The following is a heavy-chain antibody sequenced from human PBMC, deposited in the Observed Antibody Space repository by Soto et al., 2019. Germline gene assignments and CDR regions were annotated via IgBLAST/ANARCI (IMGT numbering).Heavy chain of an antibody. CDR3: ARVVPGAEAWFGP. D-gene: IGHD2-2*01. J-gene: IGHJ5*02. CDR2: ISLYSDGT. CDR1: GYTFSNYG. Sequence: GASVKVSCKPSGYTFSNYGITWVRQAPGQPLEWLGWISLYSDGTNYAQKFQGRVSMTTGTSTTTAYMELRSLRSDDTAVYYCARVVPGAEAWFGPWGQGTLVTVSS. V-gene: IGHV1-18*01.